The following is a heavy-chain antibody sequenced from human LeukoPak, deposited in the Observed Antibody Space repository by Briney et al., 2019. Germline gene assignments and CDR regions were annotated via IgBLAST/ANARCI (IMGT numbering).Heavy chain of an antibody. J-gene: IGHJ4*02. D-gene: IGHD5-18*01. Sequence: PSETLSLTCTVSGGSISSYYWIWIRQPPGKGLEWIGYIYYSGSTNYNPSLKSRVTISVDTSKNQFSLKLSSVTAADTAVYYCARGLRGYSYVWRVWGQGTMVTVSP. V-gene: IGHV4-59*01. CDR1: GGSISSYY. CDR2: IYYSGST. CDR3: ARGLRGYSYVWRV.